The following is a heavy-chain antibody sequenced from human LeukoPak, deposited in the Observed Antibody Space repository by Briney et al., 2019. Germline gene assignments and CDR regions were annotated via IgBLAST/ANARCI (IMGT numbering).Heavy chain of an antibody. CDR1: GFIFSTYS. J-gene: IGHJ4*02. D-gene: IGHD6-19*01. CDR2: ISSSSTTI. CDR3: ARVMRIAVAGTDY. Sequence: QPGGSLRLSCAGSGFIFSTYSMNWVRQAPGKGLEWVSFISSSSTTIYYADSVKGRFTISRDNAKNSLFLQLNSLTDEDTAVYYCARVMRIAVAGTDYWGQGTLVTVSS. V-gene: IGHV3-48*02.